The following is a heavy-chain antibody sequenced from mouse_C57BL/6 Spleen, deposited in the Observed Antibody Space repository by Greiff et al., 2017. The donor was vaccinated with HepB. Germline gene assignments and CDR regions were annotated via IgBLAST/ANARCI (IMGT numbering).Heavy chain of an antibody. D-gene: IGHD2-5*01. Sequence: VQLQQSGPGLVQPSQSLSITCTVSGFSLTSYGVHWVRQSPGKGLEWLGVIWRGGSTDYNAAFMSRLSITKDNSKSQVFFKMNSLQADDTAIYYCAKNDYSNHWYFDVWGTGTTVTVSS. CDR1: GFSLTSYG. J-gene: IGHJ1*03. CDR3: AKNDYSNHWYFDV. V-gene: IGHV2-5*01. CDR2: IWRGGST.